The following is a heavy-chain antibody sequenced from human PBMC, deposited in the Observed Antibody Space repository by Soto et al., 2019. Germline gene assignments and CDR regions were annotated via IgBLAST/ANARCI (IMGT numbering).Heavy chain of an antibody. Sequence: PSETLSLTCTVSGGSISGYYWSWIRQPPGKGLEWIGYIYYSGGTNYNPSLKSRVTISVDTSKNQFSLKLSSVTAADTAVYYCARGDGNSYYYYYYGMDVWGQGTTVTVSS. J-gene: IGHJ6*02. CDR3: ARGDGNSYYYYYYGMDV. CDR2: IYYSGGT. CDR1: GGSISGYY. D-gene: IGHD4-17*01. V-gene: IGHV4-59*01.